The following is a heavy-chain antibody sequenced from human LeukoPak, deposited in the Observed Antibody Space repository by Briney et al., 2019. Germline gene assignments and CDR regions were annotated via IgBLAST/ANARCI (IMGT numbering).Heavy chain of an antibody. D-gene: IGHD2-15*01. J-gene: IGHJ3*02. CDR2: MNPNSGNT. V-gene: IGHV1-8*01. CDR1: GYTFTSYD. Sequence: ASVKVSCKASGYTFTSYDINWVRQATGQGLEWMGWMNPNSGNTGYAQKFQGRVTMTRNTSISTAYMELSSLRSEDTAVYYCARDLVVAASDAFDTWGQGTMVTVSS. CDR3: ARDLVVAASDAFDT.